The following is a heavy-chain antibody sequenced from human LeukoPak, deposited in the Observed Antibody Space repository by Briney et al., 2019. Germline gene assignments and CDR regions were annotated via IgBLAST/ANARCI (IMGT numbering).Heavy chain of an antibody. D-gene: IGHD6-19*01. V-gene: IGHV3-9*01. CDR2: ISWNSGSI. J-gene: IGHJ4*02. Sequence: GGSLRLSCAASGFTFDDYAMHWVRQAPGKGLEWVSGISWNSGSIGYADSVKGRFTISGDNAKNSLYLQMNSLRAEDTALYYCAKDARVYSSGWPPTYWGQGTLVTVSS. CDR1: GFTFDDYA. CDR3: AKDARVYSSGWPPTY.